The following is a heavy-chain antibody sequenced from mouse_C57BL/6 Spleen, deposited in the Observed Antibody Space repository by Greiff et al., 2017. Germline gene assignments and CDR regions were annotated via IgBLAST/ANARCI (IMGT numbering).Heavy chain of an antibody. CDR2: INPSNGGT. D-gene: IGHD1-1*01. V-gene: IGHV1-53*01. J-gene: IGHJ3*01. CDR1: GYTFTSYW. CDR3: ARSDYGSSYEAY. Sequence: QVQLKQPGTELVKPGASVKLSCKASGYTFTSYWMHWVKQRPGQGLEWIGNINPSNGGTNYNEKFKSKATLTVDKSSSTAYMQLSSLTSEDSAVYYCARSDYGSSYEAYWGQGTLVTVSA.